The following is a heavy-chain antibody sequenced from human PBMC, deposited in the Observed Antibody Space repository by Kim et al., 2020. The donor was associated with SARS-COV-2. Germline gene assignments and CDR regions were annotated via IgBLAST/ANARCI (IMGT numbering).Heavy chain of an antibody. CDR3: ATYMTTPGYTFDL. D-gene: IGHD1-1*01. V-gene: IGHV4-4*02. J-gene: IGHJ4*02. CDR2: IFRDGRT. Sequence: SETLSLTCAVSGGSVSSDNWWSWVRQPPGKGLEWIAEIFRDGRTKHNPSLRSRVIISMDKSKNQLSLTLTSVTAADTAVYYCATYMTTPGYTFDLWGQGTLVTVSS. CDR1: GGSVSSDNW.